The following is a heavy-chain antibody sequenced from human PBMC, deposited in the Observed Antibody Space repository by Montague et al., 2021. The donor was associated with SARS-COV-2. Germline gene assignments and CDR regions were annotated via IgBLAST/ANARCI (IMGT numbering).Heavy chain of an antibody. V-gene: IGHV4-61*01. J-gene: IGHJ6*02. Sequence: SETLSLTCTVSGGSVSSGSYYWSWIRQPPGEGLEWIGYIYYSGSTNYNPSLKSRVTISVDTSKNQFSLKLSSLTAADTAVYYCARDPWRITIFGVVTRYGMDVWGPGTTVTVS. CDR2: IYYSGST. CDR1: GGSVSSGSYY. D-gene: IGHD3-3*01. CDR3: ARDPWRITIFGVVTRYGMDV.